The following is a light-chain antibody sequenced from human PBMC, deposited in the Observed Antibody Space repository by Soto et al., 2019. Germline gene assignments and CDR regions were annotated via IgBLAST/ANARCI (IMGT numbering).Light chain of an antibody. J-gene: IGKJ1*01. V-gene: IGKV3-20*01. CDR3: QQYGSSPRT. Sequence: EIVLMQSPDTVSLSPGERATLSCRASQSVSSSDLAWYQQKPGQAPRVLIYGASRRATGISDRFSGSGSETDFTLTISRLEPEDFAVYYCQQYGSSPRTFGQGTKVEIK. CDR1: QSVSSSD. CDR2: GAS.